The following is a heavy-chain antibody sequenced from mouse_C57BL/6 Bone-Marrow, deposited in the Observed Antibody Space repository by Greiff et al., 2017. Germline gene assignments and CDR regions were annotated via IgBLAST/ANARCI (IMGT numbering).Heavy chain of an antibody. D-gene: IGHD1-1*01. J-gene: IGHJ1*03. Sequence: VQLQQSGAELVRPGASVKLSCTASGFNIKDDYMHWVKQRPEQGLEWIGWIDPENGDTEYASKFQGKATLTADTSSNTAYLQLCSLTSEDTAVYYCTFLYYGSSFDVWGTGTTGTVSS. V-gene: IGHV14-4*01. CDR1: GFNIKDDY. CDR2: IDPENGDT. CDR3: TFLYYGSSFDV.